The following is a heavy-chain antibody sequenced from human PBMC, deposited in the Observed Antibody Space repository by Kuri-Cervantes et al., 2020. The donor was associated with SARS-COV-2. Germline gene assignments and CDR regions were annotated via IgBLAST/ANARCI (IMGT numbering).Heavy chain of an antibody. Sequence: GESLKISCAASGSTFSDYYMSWIRQAPGRGLEWVSYISDGGRAKHYADSVKGRFTVSRDNAKNSLYLQMNGLRTEDTAVYFCAGAGTGWKYPIDYWGQGTLVTVSS. V-gene: IGHV3-11*04. J-gene: IGHJ4*02. CDR2: ISDGGRAK. CDR1: GSTFSDYY. CDR3: AGAGTGWKYPIDY. D-gene: IGHD3-10*01.